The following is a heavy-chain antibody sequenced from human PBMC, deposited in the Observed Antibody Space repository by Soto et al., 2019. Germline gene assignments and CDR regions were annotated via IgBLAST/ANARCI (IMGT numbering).Heavy chain of an antibody. Sequence: GGSLRLSCAASGFTFSSYWMHWVCQAPGKGLVWVSRINSDGSSTSYADSVKGRFTISRDNAKNTLYLQMNSLRTEDTAVYYCAPGSRYYFDYWGQGTLVTVSS. CDR3: APGSRYYFDY. D-gene: IGHD3-10*01. J-gene: IGHJ4*02. V-gene: IGHV3-74*01. CDR1: GFTFSSYW. CDR2: INSDGSST.